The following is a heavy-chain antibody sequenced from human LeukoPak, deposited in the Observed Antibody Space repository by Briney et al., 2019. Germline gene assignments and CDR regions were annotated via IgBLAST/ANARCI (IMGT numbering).Heavy chain of an antibody. CDR2: ISWNSGSI. J-gene: IGHJ4*02. Sequence: GGSLRLSCAASGFTFDDYAMHWVRQAPGKGLEWVSGISWNSGSIGYADSVKGRFTISRDNAKNTLYLQMNSLRAEDTAVYYCASASSHRIAAGGDYWGQGTLVTVSS. D-gene: IGHD6-13*01. CDR1: GFTFDDYA. V-gene: IGHV3-9*01. CDR3: ASASSHRIAAGGDY.